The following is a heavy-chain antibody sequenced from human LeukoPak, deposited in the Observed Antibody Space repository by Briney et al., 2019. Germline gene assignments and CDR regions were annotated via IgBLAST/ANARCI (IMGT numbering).Heavy chain of an antibody. V-gene: IGHV4-61*02. Sequence: TLSLTCTVSGGSISSGSYYWSWIRQPAGKGLEWIGRIYTSGSTNYNPSLKSRVTMSVDTSKNQFSLKLSSVTAADTAVYYCARCIAAAGTRYNWFDPWGQGTLVTVSS. CDR1: GGSISSGSYY. CDR2: IYTSGST. CDR3: ARCIAAAGTRYNWFDP. J-gene: IGHJ5*02. D-gene: IGHD6-13*01.